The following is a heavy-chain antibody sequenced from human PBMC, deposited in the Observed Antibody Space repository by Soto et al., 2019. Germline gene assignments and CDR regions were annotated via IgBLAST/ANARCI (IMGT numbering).Heavy chain of an antibody. CDR2: VYSGGST. Sequence: EVQLVESGGGVVQPGGSLRLSCAASGFTVSSNYMSWVRQAPGKGLEWVSVVYSGGSTYYADSVKGRFTISRDNSKNTLHLQMNSLRAEDTAVYYCARDGYDYVWGTPDYFDYWGQGTLVTVSS. V-gene: IGHV3-66*01. CDR1: GFTVSSNY. D-gene: IGHD3-16*01. J-gene: IGHJ4*02. CDR3: ARDGYDYVWGTPDYFDY.